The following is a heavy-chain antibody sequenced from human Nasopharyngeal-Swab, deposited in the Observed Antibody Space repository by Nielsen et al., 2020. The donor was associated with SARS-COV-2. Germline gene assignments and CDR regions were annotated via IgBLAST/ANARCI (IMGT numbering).Heavy chain of an antibody. CDR2: IYYSGST. D-gene: IGHD3-16*01. V-gene: IGHV4-39*01. Sequence: WIRQPPGKGLEWIGSIYYSGSTYYNPSLKSRVTISVDTSKNQFSLKLSSVTAADTAVDYCARNNPGSLVNYYYYMDVWGKGTTVTVSS. J-gene: IGHJ6*03. CDR3: ARNNPGSLVNYYYYMDV.